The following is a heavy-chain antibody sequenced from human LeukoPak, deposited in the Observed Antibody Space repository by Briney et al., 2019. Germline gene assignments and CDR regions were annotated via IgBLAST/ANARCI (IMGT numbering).Heavy chain of an antibody. V-gene: IGHV1-18*01. CDR3: ARSPAVRGLTVTDY. CDR1: GYTFTSYG. CDR2: ISAYNGNT. J-gene: IGHJ4*02. Sequence: ASVKVSCKASGYTFTSYGISWVRQAPGQGLEWMGWISAYNGNTNYAQKLQGRVTMTTDTSTSTAYMELRSLRSDDTAVYYCARSPAVRGLTVTDYWGQGTLVTVSS. D-gene: IGHD4-23*01.